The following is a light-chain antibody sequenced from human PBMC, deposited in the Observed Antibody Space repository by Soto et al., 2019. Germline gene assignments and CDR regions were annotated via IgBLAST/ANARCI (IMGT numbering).Light chain of an antibody. CDR2: EGS. CDR3: CSYAGSSLFV. J-gene: IGLJ1*01. CDR1: SSDVGSYNL. V-gene: IGLV2-23*01. Sequence: QSVLTQPASVSGSPGQSITISCTGTSSDVGSYNLVSWYQQHPGKAPKLMIYEGSKRPSGVSNRFSGSKSGNTASLTISGLQAEDEADYYCCSYAGSSLFVFGTGTTLTVL.